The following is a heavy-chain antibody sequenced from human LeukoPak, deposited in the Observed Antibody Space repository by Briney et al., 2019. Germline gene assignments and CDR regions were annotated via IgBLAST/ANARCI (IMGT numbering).Heavy chain of an antibody. CDR1: GGSITSGDYY. CDR2: IYYSGST. Sequence: SETLSLTCTVSGGSITSGDYYWSWIRQHPGKGLEWIGYIYYSGSTYYNPSLKSRVTISVDTSKNQFSLKLSSVTAADTAAYYCARAGNGGDYNYGMDVWGQGTTVTVSS. J-gene: IGHJ6*02. D-gene: IGHD2-8*01. CDR3: ARAGNGGDYNYGMDV. V-gene: IGHV4-31*03.